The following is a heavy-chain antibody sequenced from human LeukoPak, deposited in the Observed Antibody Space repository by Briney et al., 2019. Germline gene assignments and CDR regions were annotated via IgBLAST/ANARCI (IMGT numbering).Heavy chain of an antibody. J-gene: IGHJ4*02. Sequence: GGSLRLSCAASGFTFSNYALSWVRQAPGKGPEWVSDISGSGGVTHYADSVKGRFSISRDNSKNTLYLQMSSLRAEDTAVYYCAKGPLIEVAGTTWDYWGQGTLVTVSS. CDR1: GFTFSNYA. D-gene: IGHD6-19*01. V-gene: IGHV3-23*01. CDR2: ISGSGGVT. CDR3: AKGPLIEVAGTTWDY.